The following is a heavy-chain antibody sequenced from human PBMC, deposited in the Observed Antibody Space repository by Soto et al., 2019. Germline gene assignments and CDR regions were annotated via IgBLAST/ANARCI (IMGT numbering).Heavy chain of an antibody. CDR1: GGSFSGYY. CDR2: INHSGST. D-gene: IGHD3-3*01. V-gene: IGHV4-34*01. Sequence: PSETLSLTCAVYGGSFSGYYWSWIRQPPGKGLEWIGEINHSGSTNYNPSLKSRVTISVDTSKNQFSLKLSSVTAADTAVYYCARDRTYYDFWSGYSPANYYYGMDVWGQGT. J-gene: IGHJ6*02. CDR3: ARDRTYYDFWSGYSPANYYYGMDV.